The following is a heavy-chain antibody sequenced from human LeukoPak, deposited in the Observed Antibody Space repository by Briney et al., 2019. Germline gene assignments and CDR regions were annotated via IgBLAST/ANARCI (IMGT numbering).Heavy chain of an antibody. CDR3: AREGNYDFWSGYPFTGFDY. D-gene: IGHD3-3*01. J-gene: IGHJ4*02. Sequence: SETLSLTCTVSGGSTSSYYWSWIRQPAGKGLEWIGRIYTSGSTNYNPSLKSRVTMSVDTSKNQFSLKLSSVTAADTAVYYCAREGNYDFWSGYPFTGFDYWGQGTLVTVSS. CDR2: IYTSGST. CDR1: GGSTSSYY. V-gene: IGHV4-4*07.